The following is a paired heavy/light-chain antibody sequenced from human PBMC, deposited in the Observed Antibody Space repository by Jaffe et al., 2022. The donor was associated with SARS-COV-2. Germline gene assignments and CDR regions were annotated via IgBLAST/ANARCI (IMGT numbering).Heavy chain of an antibody. J-gene: IGHJ6*02. CDR2: IYYSGST. CDR1: GGPISSYY. CDR3: AGGPGYSSGRAYNYYGMDV. Sequence: QVQLQESGPGLVKPSETLSLSCTVSGGPISSYYWSWIRQPPGMGLEWIGYIYYSGSTNYNPSLKSRVTISVDTLKNQFSLKLNSVTAADTAVYYCAGGPGYSSGRAYNYYGMDVWGQGTTVTVSS. V-gene: IGHV4-59*03. D-gene: IGHD6-19*01.
Light chain of an antibody. CDR2: WAS. J-gene: IGKJ1*01. Sequence: DIVMTQSPASLAVSLGESATINCKSSHSVLYSSNNKTYLAWYQQKAGQPPKLLIYWASTRESGVPDRFSGRGSGTDFTLTISSLQAEDVAVYYCQQYSSIPWTFGQGTKVEIK. CDR3: QQYSSIPWT. CDR1: HSVLYSSNNKTY. V-gene: IGKV4-1*01.